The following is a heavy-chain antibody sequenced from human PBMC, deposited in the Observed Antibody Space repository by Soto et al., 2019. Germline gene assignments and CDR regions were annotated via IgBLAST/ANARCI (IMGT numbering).Heavy chain of an antibody. J-gene: IGHJ6*02. D-gene: IGHD3-10*01. Sequence: PGGSLRLSCAASGFTFSSYGMHWVRQAPGKGLEWVAVISYDGSNKYYADSVKGRFTISRDNSKNTLYLQMNSLRAEDTAVYYCAKLSGGTMVRGVIINHTPQYYYYGMDVWGQGTTVTVSS. V-gene: IGHV3-30*18. CDR3: AKLSGGTMVRGVIINHTPQYYYYGMDV. CDR1: GFTFSSYG. CDR2: ISYDGSNK.